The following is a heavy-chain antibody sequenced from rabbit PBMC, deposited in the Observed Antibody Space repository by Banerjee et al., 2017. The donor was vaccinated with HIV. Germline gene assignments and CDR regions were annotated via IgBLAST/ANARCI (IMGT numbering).Heavy chain of an antibody. CDR3: AREDVGDSVSL. CDR1: GFTISGYW. J-gene: IGHJ4*01. CDR2: IYPITETT. V-gene: IGHV1S7*01. Sequence: QLVESRGGLVQPGESLTLSCKAFGFTISGYWMNWVRQAPGKGLEWIGIIYPITETTYYASWVNGRFTISSDNAQNTVVLQMNSLTAADTATYFCAREDVGDSVSLWGPGTLVTVS. D-gene: IGHD2-1*01.